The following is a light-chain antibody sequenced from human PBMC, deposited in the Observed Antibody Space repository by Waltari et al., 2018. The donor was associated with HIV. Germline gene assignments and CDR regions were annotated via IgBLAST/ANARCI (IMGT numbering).Light chain of an antibody. J-gene: IGKJ3*01. CDR1: QSISNY. Sequence: EIVLTQSPATLSLSPGERATLSCNASQSISNYLSWYQQNPGQAPRLLSYDAASTATGIPARFSGSGSGTDFTLTISGLEPEDFAVYFCQQRNNWPRFTFGPGTKMDFK. CDR3: QQRNNWPRFT. V-gene: IGKV3-11*01. CDR2: DAA.